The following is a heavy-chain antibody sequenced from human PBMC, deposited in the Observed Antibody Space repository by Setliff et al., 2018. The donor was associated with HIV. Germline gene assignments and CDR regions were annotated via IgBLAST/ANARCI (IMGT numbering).Heavy chain of an antibody. CDR1: GGSISSSSYY. J-gene: IGHJ4*02. CDR3: ASGYQYDSSGYYYVTPIDY. V-gene: IGHV4-39*01. D-gene: IGHD3-22*01. CDR2: IYYTGSA. Sequence: PSETLSLTCTVSGGSISSSSYYWGCIRKPPGKGLEWIGSIYYTGSANYNPSLKSRVTMSVDTSKHQFSLKLSSVTAADTAVYYCASGYQYDSSGYYYVTPIDYWGQGALVTVSS.